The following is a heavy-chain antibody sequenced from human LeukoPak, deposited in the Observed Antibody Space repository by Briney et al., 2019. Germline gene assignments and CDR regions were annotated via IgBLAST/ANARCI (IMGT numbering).Heavy chain of an antibody. CDR2: IYGSGVSI. Sequence: GSLRLSCVASGFTFEKYVMNWVRQAPGKGLEWLATIYGSGVSISYADSVKGRFTISRDNSNNTLYLQMNSLRAEDTAMYFCAKDLGWELPAEAYWGQGVLVTVSS. J-gene: IGHJ4*02. CDR1: GFTFEKYV. CDR3: AKDLGWELPAEAY. V-gene: IGHV3-23*01. D-gene: IGHD1-26*01.